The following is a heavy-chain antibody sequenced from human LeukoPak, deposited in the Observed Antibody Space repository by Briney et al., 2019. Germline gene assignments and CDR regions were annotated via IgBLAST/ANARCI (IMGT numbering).Heavy chain of an antibody. D-gene: IGHD3-10*01. CDR1: GRSFSGYY. V-gene: IGHV4-34*01. Sequence: PSETLSLTCAVYGRSFSGYYWSWIRQPPGKGLEWIGEINHSGSTNYNPSLKSRVTISVDTSKNQFSLKLSSVTAADTAVYYCARGGTMVRGVIIQYYYYGMDVWGQGTTVTVSS. CDR3: ARGGTMVRGVIIQYYYYGMDV. J-gene: IGHJ6*02. CDR2: INHSGST.